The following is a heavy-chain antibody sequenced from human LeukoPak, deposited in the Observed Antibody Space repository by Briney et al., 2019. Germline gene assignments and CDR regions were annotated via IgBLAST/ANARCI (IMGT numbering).Heavy chain of an antibody. D-gene: IGHD6-19*01. Sequence: GGSLRLSCAASGFTVSSNYMSWVRQAPGKGLEWVSVIYSGGSTYYADSVEGRFTISRDNSKNTLYLQMNSLRAEDTAVYYCARDQWLVGWFDPWGQGTLVTVSS. CDR3: ARDQWLVGWFDP. CDR1: GFTVSSNY. CDR2: IYSGGST. J-gene: IGHJ5*02. V-gene: IGHV3-66*01.